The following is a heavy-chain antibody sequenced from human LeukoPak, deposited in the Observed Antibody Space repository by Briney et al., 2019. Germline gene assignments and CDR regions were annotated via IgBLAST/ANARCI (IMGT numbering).Heavy chain of an antibody. J-gene: IGHJ6*03. CDR3: AKELSSSWPDINYYYYMDV. CDR2: ISYDGSNK. Sequence: PGGSLRLSCAASGFTFSSYGMHWVRQAPGKGLEWVAVISYDGSNKYYADSAKGRFTISRDNSKNTLYLQMNSLRAEDTAVHYCAKELSSSWPDINYYYYMDVWGKGTTVTVSS. D-gene: IGHD6-13*01. V-gene: IGHV3-30*18. CDR1: GFTFSSYG.